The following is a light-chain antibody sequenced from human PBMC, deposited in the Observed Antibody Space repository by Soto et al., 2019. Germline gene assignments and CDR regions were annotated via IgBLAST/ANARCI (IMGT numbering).Light chain of an antibody. CDR3: QPYNNWPLT. CDR2: DTS. J-gene: IGKJ4*01. Sequence: EIVLTQSPATLSLSPGDRVTLSCRASQTVGRYLSWHQHSPGQGPRLLVYDTSNRATGIPARFSGSGSETDFTLTTSSLQSEDFAVYYCQPYNNWPLTFGGGTKV. CDR1: QTVGRY. V-gene: IGKV3-11*01.